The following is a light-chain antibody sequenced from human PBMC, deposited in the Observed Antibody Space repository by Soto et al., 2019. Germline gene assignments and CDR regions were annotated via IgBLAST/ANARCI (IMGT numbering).Light chain of an antibody. Sequence: QSALTQPPSASGSFGQSVTISCTGTSSDVGGYNYVSWYQQHPGKAPKLMIYEVSERPSGVPDRFSGSKSGNTASLTVSGLQADDEADYYCSSYSGTNYHYVFGPGTQLTVL. CDR1: SSDVGGYNY. CDR3: SSYSGTNYHYV. J-gene: IGLJ7*01. CDR2: EVS. V-gene: IGLV2-8*01.